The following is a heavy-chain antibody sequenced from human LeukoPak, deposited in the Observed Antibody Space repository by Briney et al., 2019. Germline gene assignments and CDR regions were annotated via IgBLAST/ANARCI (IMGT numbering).Heavy chain of an antibody. CDR2: VSAYGDDT. D-gene: IGHD2-15*01. CDR3: ARDCIGCHGFDY. CDR1: GYTFTSYG. Sequence: ASVKVSCKASGYTFTSYGISWVRQAPGQGLEWMGWVSAYGDDTSYVQKFQGRVTMTTDTSTSTAYMELRSLRSDDTAVYYCARDCIGCHGFDYWGQGTLVTVSS. J-gene: IGHJ4*02. V-gene: IGHV1-18*01.